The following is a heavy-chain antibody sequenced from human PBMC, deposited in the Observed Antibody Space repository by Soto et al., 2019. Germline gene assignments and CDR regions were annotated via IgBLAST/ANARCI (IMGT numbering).Heavy chain of an antibody. J-gene: IGHJ3*02. Sequence: SETLSLTCTVSGGSISSYYWSWIRQPPGKGLEWIGYIYYSGSTNYNPSLKSRVTISVDTSKNQFSLKLSSVTAADTAVYYCARITYYYDSSGPHVAFDIWGQGTMVTVSS. CDR3: ARITYYYDSSGPHVAFDI. D-gene: IGHD3-22*01. CDR2: IYYSGST. CDR1: GGSISSYY. V-gene: IGHV4-59*01.